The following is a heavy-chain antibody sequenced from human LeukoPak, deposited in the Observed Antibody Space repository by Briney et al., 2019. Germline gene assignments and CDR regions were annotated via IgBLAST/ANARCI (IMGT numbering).Heavy chain of an antibody. V-gene: IGHV3-21*01. D-gene: IGHD3-10*01. J-gene: IGHJ5*02. CDR3: ARDPHYYGSGSYKRAMYNWFDP. CDR1: GFTFSSYR. Sequence: PGGSLRLSWAASGFTFSSYRLNWVRQAPGEGLEWVSSISSSSSYIYYADSVKGRFTISRDNAKNSLYLQMNSLRAEDTAVYYCARDPHYYGSGSYKRAMYNWFDPWGQGTLVTVSS. CDR2: ISSSSSYI.